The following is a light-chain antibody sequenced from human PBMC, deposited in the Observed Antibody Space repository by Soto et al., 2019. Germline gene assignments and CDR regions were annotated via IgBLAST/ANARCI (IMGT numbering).Light chain of an antibody. J-gene: IGLJ1*01. V-gene: IGLV2-8*01. CDR1: SSDVGGYNY. CDR3: SSYAGSNNYV. Sequence: QSALTQPPSPPGSPGRSAPFSAPGPSSDVGGYNYVSWYQQHPGKAPKLMIYEVSKRPSGVPDRFSGSKSGNTASLTVSGLQAEDEADYYCSSYAGSNNYVFGTGTKLTVL. CDR2: EVS.